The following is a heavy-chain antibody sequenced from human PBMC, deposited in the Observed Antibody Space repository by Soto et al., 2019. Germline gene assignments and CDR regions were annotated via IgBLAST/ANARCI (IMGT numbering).Heavy chain of an antibody. J-gene: IGHJ4*02. CDR2: IYYSGST. V-gene: IGHV4-30-4*01. Sequence: QVQLQESGPGLVKPSQTLSLTCTVSGGSISSGDYYWSWIRQPPGKGLEWIGYIYYSGSTYYNPSLKGRVTISVDTSKNQFSLKLGSVTAADTAVYYCAREGGGLRYCDWPRGGVDYWGQGTLVTVSS. CDR3: AREGGGLRYCDWPRGGVDY. D-gene: IGHD3-9*01. CDR1: GGSISSGDYY.